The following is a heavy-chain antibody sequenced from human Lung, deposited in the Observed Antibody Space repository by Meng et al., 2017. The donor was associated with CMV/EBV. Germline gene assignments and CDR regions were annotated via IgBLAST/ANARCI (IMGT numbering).Heavy chain of an antibody. D-gene: IGHD2-2*02. CDR1: YY. J-gene: IGHJ2*01. Sequence: YYWRWIRKPAGKGLEWIGEINHSGSTNYNPSLKSRVTISVDTSKNQFSLKLSSVTAADTAVYYCARGWAMRYCSSTSCYKGQWYFDLWGRGTLVTVSS. CDR3: ARGWAMRYCSSTSCYKGQWYFDL. V-gene: IGHV4-34*01. CDR2: INHSGST.